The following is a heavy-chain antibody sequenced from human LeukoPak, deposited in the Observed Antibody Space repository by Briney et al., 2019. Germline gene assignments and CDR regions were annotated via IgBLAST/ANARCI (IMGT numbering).Heavy chain of an antibody. V-gene: IGHV3-23*01. J-gene: IGHJ3*01. D-gene: IGHD5-24*01. CDR3: AKEMATIRAFDF. CDR2: ISGSGSST. Sequence: GGSRRLSCAASGFTFSTYAMSWVRQAPGKGLERVSVISGSGSSTYYADSVKGRFTISRDNSKNTLYLQMNSLRAEDTAVYYCAKEMATIRAFDFWGQGTMVTVSS. CDR1: GFTFSTYA.